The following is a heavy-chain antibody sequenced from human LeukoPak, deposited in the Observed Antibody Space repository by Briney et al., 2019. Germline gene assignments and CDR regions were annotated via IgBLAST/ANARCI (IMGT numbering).Heavy chain of an antibody. J-gene: IGHJ6*03. CDR1: GGSISSYY. Sequence: SETLSLTCTVSGGSISSYYWSWIRQPAGKGLEWIGRISTVGSTNYNPSHKGRVTMSVDTSKNQFSLKLSSVTAADTAVYYCAREAARPSGYYYYYYMDVWGKGTTVTVSS. CDR2: ISTVGST. CDR3: AREAARPSGYYYYYYMDV. V-gene: IGHV4-4*07. D-gene: IGHD6-6*01.